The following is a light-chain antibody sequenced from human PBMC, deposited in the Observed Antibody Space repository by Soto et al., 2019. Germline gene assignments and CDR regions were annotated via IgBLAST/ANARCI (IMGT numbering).Light chain of an antibody. J-gene: IGKJ3*01. V-gene: IGKV3-15*01. CDR2: GAS. CDR3: QQYNNWPFT. CDR1: QSVRSD. Sequence: EIVMTQSPVTLSVSPGERATLSCRASQSVRSDLAWYQQKPGQAPRLLIYGASTRATGIPARFSGSGSVTEFTLTISSLQSEDFAVYYCQQYNNWPFTFGPGTKVDIK.